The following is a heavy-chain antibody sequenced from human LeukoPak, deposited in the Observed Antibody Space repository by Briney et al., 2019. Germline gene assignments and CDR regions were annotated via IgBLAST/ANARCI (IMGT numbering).Heavy chain of an antibody. D-gene: IGHD5-18*01. V-gene: IGHV3-48*03. CDR2: ISSSGSTI. CDR1: GFTFSSYE. CDR3: ARTAMVNFDY. J-gene: IGHJ4*02. Sequence: PGGSLRLSCAASGFTFSSYEMNWVRQAPGKGLEWVSYISSSGSTIYYADSVKGRFTISRDNAKNSLYLQMNSLRAEDTAVYYCARTAMVNFDYWGRGTLVTVSS.